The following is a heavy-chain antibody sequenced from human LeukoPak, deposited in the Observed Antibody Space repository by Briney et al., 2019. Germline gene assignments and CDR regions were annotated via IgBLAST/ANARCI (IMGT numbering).Heavy chain of an antibody. D-gene: IGHD3-10*01. CDR1: GYTFTGYY. Sequence: ASVKVSCKASGYTFTGYYMHWVQQAPGQGLEWMGWINPNSGGTNYAQKFQGRLTMTRDTSISTAYMELSRLRSDDTAVYYCARNYGSGSTDAFDIWGQGTMVTVSS. CDR2: INPNSGGT. V-gene: IGHV1-2*02. J-gene: IGHJ3*02. CDR3: ARNYGSGSTDAFDI.